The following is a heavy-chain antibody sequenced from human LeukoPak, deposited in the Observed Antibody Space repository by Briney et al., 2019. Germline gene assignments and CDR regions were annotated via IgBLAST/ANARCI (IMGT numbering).Heavy chain of an antibody. J-gene: IGHJ4*02. CDR3: ITGPWGDCSVTSCAYYFDF. Sequence: NPGGSLRLSCVASGFTFSNAWMSWVRQAPGKGLEWVGRIKSRRDGGTIDYAAPVKGKFTISRDDSKNTLYLQMNSLKTEDTAVYYCITGPWGDCSVTSCAYYFDFWGQGTLVTVSS. CDR1: GFTFSNAW. CDR2: IKSRRDGGTI. D-gene: IGHD2-2*01. V-gene: IGHV3-15*01.